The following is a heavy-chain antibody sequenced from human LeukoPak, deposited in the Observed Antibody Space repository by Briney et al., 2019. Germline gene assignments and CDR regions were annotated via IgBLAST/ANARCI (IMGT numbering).Heavy chain of an antibody. CDR3: ARGVVVPAAMRGYYYYYGMDV. J-gene: IGHJ6*04. Sequence: SETLSLTCAVYGASFNDYYWSWIRQPPGKGLEWLGEMKHSGSTNYNPPLKSRVTISVDTSKNQFSLKLNSVTAADTAVYYCARGVVVPAAMRGYYYYYGMDVWGKGTTVTVSS. V-gene: IGHV4-34*01. CDR2: MKHSGST. D-gene: IGHD2-2*01. CDR1: GASFNDYY.